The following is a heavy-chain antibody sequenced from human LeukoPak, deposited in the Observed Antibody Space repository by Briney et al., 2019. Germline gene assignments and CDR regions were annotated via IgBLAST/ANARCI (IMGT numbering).Heavy chain of an antibody. CDR1: GYTFTSYY. Sequence: ASVKVSCKASGYTFTSYYMHWERQAPGQGLEWMGIINPSGGSTSYAQKFQGRVTMTRDTSTSTVYMELSSLRSEDTAVYYCAKADCSSTSCWGYFDYWGQGTLVTVSS. CDR3: AKADCSSTSCWGYFDY. D-gene: IGHD2-2*01. V-gene: IGHV1-46*01. CDR2: INPSGGST. J-gene: IGHJ4*02.